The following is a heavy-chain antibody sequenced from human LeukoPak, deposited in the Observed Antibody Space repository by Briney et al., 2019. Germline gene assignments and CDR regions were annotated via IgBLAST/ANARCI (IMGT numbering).Heavy chain of an antibody. J-gene: IGHJ6*02. CDR1: GFTVSSNY. V-gene: IGHV3-53*04. D-gene: IGHD6-13*01. CDR2: IYSGGST. CDR3: ARSQQLLTHNAPGNYGMDV. Sequence: PGGSLRLSCAASGFTVSSNYMSWVRQAPGKGLEWVSVIYSGGSTYYADSVKGRFTISRHNSKNTLYLQMNSLRAEDTAVYYCARSQQLLTHNAPGNYGMDVWGQGTTVTVSS.